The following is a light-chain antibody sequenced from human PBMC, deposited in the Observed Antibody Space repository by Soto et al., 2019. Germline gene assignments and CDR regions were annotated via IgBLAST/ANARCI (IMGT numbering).Light chain of an antibody. J-gene: IGLJ3*02. V-gene: IGLV8-61*01. CDR3: VLYRGSGVGV. Sequence: QAVVTQEPSFSVSPGRTVTLTCGLSSGSVSTSYYPSWYQQTPGQAPRTLIYSTNTRSSGVPDRFSGSILGNKAALTITGAQADDESDYCCVLYRGSGVGVFGGGTKLTVL. CDR2: STN. CDR1: SGSVSTSYY.